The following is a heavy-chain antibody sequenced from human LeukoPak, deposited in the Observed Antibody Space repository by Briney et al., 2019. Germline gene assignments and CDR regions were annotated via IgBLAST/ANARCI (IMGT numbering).Heavy chain of an antibody. CDR2: VYYSGST. V-gene: IGHV4-59*12. D-gene: IGHD2-2*01. Sequence: SETLSLTCTVSGGSISSYYWSWIRQPPGKGLEWIGYVYYSGSTNYNPSLKSRVTISVDTSKNQFSLKLSSVAAADTVVYFCARDRGGVPSAKGAFYFDYWGQGTLVTVSS. J-gene: IGHJ4*02. CDR3: ARDRGGVPSAKGAFYFDY. CDR1: GGSISSYY.